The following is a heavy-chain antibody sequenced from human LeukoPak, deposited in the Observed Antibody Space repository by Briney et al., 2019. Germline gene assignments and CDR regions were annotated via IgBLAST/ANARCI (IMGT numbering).Heavy chain of an antibody. CDR3: ARDPHSHYDILTGRLTSGAFDI. V-gene: IGHV4-30-4*01. D-gene: IGHD3-9*01. CDR2: IYYSGST. Sequence: SQTLSLTCTVSGGSISSGDYYWSWIRQPPGKGLEWIGYIYYSGSTYYNPSLKSRVTISVDTSKNQFSLKLSSVTAADTAVYYCARDPHSHYDILTGRLTSGAFDIWGQGTMVTVSS. CDR1: GGSISSGDYY. J-gene: IGHJ3*02.